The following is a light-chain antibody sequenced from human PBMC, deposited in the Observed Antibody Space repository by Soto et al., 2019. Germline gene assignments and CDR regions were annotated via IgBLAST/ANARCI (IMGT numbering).Light chain of an antibody. Sequence: EIVLTQSPATLSLSPGERATLSCRASQSVSSYLAWYQQKPGQAPRLLIYDASNMATGIPAMFSGSGSGTDFTLTISSLEPEDFAFYYCQQRSNWPWTFXQGTKA. J-gene: IGKJ1*01. V-gene: IGKV3-11*01. CDR1: QSVSSY. CDR3: QQRSNWPWT. CDR2: DAS.